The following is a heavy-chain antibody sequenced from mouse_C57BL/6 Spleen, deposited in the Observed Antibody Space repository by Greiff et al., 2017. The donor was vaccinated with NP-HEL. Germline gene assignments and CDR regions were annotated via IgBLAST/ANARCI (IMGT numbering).Heavy chain of an antibody. CDR3: ARSEDYDGGAWFAY. V-gene: IGHV1-53*01. CDR2: INPSNGGT. CDR1: GYTFTSYW. J-gene: IGHJ3*01. D-gene: IGHD2-4*01. Sequence: QVQLQQPGTELVKPGASVKLSCKASGYTFTSYWMHWVTQRPGHGLEWIGNINPSNGGTNYHAKFKSKAPLPVDKSSLTASMQLSSLASEDSAVYYFARSEDYDGGAWFAYWGQGTLVTVSA.